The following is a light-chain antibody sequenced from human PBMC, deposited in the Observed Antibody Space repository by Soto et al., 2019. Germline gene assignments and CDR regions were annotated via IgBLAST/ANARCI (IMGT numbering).Light chain of an antibody. CDR2: GNS. V-gene: IGLV1-40*01. CDR3: QSYDSSLSGCV. J-gene: IGLJ1*01. CDR1: SAKIGAGYD. Sequence: QSVLTQPPSVSGSPGQRVTISCTWGSAKIGAGYDVHWYQQLPGTAPKLLIYGNSNRPSGVPDRFSGSKSGTSASLAITGLQAEDEADYYCQSYDSSLSGCVFGTGTKVTVL.